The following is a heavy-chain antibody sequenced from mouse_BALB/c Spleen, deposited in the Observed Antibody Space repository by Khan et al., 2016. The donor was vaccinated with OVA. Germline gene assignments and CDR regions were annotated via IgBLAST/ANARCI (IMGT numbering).Heavy chain of an antibody. CDR3: ARRTTGYAMDY. CDR2: INPRSDYT. J-gene: IGHJ4*01. Sequence: VQLQESGAELSRPGASVKMSCKASGYTFTSNTMHWVKQRPGQGLEWIGYINPRSDYTIYSQKFKDKATLTADISSSTAYMQLSSLTSDDSEVYYCARRTTGYAMDYWGQGTSVTVSS. D-gene: IGHD2-14*01. CDR1: GYTFTSNT. V-gene: IGHV1-4*01.